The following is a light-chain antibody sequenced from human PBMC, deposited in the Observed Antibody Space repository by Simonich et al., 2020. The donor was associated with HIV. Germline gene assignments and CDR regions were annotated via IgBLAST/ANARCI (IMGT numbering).Light chain of an antibody. CDR2: DAS. J-gene: IGKJ4*01. CDR3: QQYDNLPPKLT. CDR1: QDISNY. V-gene: IGKV1-33*01. Sequence: DIQMTQSPSSLSASLGDRVTITCQASQDISNYLNWYQQKPGKAPKLLIYDASNLETGVPSRFSGSGSGTDFTFTISSLQPEDIATYYCQQYDNLPPKLTFGGGTKVEIK.